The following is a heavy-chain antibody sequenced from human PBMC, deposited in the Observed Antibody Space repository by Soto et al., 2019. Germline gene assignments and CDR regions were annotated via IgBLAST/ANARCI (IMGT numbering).Heavy chain of an antibody. CDR2: ITSGGDT. CDR1: GFTFSGYA. D-gene: IGHD2-2*01. Sequence: PGGSLRLSCATSGFTFSGYAMTWVRQAPGKGLNWVSAITSGGDTFFADSVKGRFTISRDHSKNTFYLQMNSLTSEDTAVYYCAKGQSSWAFRFFFDYWGQGTLVTVSS. V-gene: IGHV3-23*01. J-gene: IGHJ4*02. CDR3: AKGQSSWAFRFFFDY.